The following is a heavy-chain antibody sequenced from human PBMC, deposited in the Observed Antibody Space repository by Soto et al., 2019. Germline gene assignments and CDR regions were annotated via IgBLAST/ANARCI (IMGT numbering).Heavy chain of an antibody. CDR2: INHSGST. V-gene: IGHV4-34*01. J-gene: IGHJ4*02. Sequence: QVQLQQWGAGLSKPSETLSLTCAVYGGSFSGYYWSWIRQPPGKGLEWIGEINHSGSTNYNPSLKSRVTISVDTSKNQFSLKLSSVTAADTAVYYCARDYYDSSGRPTIDYWGQGTLVTVSS. D-gene: IGHD3-22*01. CDR3: ARDYYDSSGRPTIDY. CDR1: GGSFSGYY.